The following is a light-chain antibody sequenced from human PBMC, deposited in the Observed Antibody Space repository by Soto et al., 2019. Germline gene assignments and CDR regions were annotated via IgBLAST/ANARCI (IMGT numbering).Light chain of an antibody. J-gene: IGKJ1*01. CDR1: QSVSSSY. CDR3: QQYGSSPWT. CDR2: GAS. Sequence: EIVLTQSPGTLSLSPRERATLSCRASQSVSSSYLAWYQQKPGQAPRLLIYGASSRATGIPDRFSGSGSGTDFTLSICRLEPEDFAVYYCQQYGSSPWTFGQGTKV. V-gene: IGKV3-20*01.